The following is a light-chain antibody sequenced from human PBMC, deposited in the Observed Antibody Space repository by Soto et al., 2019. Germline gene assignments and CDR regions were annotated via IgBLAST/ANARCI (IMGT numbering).Light chain of an antibody. J-gene: IGKJ1*01. V-gene: IGKV1-8*01. CDR2: AAS. CDR3: QQYSDYSGT. CDR1: QGISSY. Sequence: AIRMTQSPSSLSASTGDRVTITCRASQGISSYLAWYQQKPGKAPKLLIYAASTLQSGVPSRFSGSGSGTDFTLTISSLQPDDFATYYCQQYSDYSGTFAQGTKVDIK.